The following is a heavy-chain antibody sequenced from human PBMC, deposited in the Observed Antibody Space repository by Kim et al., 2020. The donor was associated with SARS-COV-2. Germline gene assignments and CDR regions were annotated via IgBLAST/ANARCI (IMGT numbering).Heavy chain of an antibody. V-gene: IGHV4-30-2*05. J-gene: IGHJ4*02. CDR3: AREATYYYDSSGYYDY. D-gene: IGHD3-22*01. Sequence: PSLKSHVTISVDTSKTQFSLKLSSVTAADTAVYYCAREATYYYDSSGYYDYWGQGTLVTVSS.